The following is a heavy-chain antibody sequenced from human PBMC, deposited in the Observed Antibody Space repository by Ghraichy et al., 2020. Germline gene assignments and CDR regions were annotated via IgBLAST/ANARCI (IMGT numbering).Heavy chain of an antibody. J-gene: IGHJ6*02. V-gene: IGHV4-30-4*01. D-gene: IGHD6-13*01. CDR1: GGSISSGDYY. CDR2: IYYSGST. CDR3: ARDKTPNSSSWRQWLVTPPSYYGMDV. Sequence: SETLSLTCTVSGGSISSGDYYWSWIRQPPGKGLEWIGYIYYSGSTYYNPSLKSRVTISVDTSKNQFSLKLSSVTAADTAVFYCARDKTPNSSSWRQWLVTPPSYYGMDVWGQGTTVTVSS.